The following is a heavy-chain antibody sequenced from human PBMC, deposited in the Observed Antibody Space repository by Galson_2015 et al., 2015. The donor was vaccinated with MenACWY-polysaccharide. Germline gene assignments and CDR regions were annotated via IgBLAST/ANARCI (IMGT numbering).Heavy chain of an antibody. CDR1: GFTFTNCW. D-gene: IGHD3-22*01. CDR2: INKDGSEE. V-gene: IGHV3-7*01. J-gene: IGHJ4*02. Sequence: SLRLSCAASGFTFTNCWLTWVRQAPGKGLEWVANINKDGSEENYLDSVKGRFTISRDNAKKSLNLQMNSLRAEDTAVYYCAREGLSGHYYFDYWGQGTLVTVSS. CDR3: AREGLSGHYYFDY.